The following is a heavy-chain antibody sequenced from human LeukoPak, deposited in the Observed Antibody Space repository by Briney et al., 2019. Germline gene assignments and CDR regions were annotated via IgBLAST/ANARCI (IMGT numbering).Heavy chain of an antibody. V-gene: IGHV3-49*03. CDR3: TRDISIFGFDY. J-gene: IGHJ4*02. Sequence: GGSLRLSCAASGFTFSDYAMSWFRQAPGKGLEWVGLIRSKAYGATTEYAASVKGRFTISRDDSKSIAYLQMNSLKTEDTAVYYCTRDISIFGFDYWGQGTLVTVSS. CDR2: IRSKAYGATT. D-gene: IGHD3-3*01. CDR1: GFTFSDYA.